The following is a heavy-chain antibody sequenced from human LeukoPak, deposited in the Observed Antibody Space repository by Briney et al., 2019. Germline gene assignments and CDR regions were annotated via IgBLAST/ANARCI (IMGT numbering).Heavy chain of an antibody. Sequence: GGSLKLSCAASGFTFSDYYMSWIRQAPGKGLEWVSYISSSGSAIYYADSVKGRFTISRDNAKNSLYLQMNSLRAEDTAVYYCARASSVYDILTGYYPHNFDYWGQGTLVTVSS. CDR3: ARASSVYDILTGYYPHNFDY. CDR1: GFTFSDYY. V-gene: IGHV3-11*01. J-gene: IGHJ4*02. CDR2: ISSSGSAI. D-gene: IGHD3-9*01.